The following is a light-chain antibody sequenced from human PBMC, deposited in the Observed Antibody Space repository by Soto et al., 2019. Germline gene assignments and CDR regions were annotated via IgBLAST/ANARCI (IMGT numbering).Light chain of an antibody. CDR2: SNN. Sequence: QSVLAQPPSASGTPGQRVTISCSGSSSNIGSTTVNWYQQLPGAAPKLLIYSNNQRPSGVPDRFSGSKSDTSASLAISGLQSEDEADYYCAAWDDSLNGGVFGGGTKLTVL. J-gene: IGLJ3*02. CDR3: AAWDDSLNGGV. V-gene: IGLV1-44*01. CDR1: SSNIGSTT.